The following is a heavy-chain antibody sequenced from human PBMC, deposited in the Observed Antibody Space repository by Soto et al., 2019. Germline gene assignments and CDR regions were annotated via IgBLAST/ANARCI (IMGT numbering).Heavy chain of an antibody. CDR2: IIPIFGTP. D-gene: IGHD3-22*01. J-gene: IGHJ5*02. CDR3: ARPTRYYYDSSGQSAWFDP. CDR1: GGTFSSYA. Sequence: QVQLVQSGAEVKKPGSSVKVSCKASGGTFSSYAISWVRQAPGQGLEWMGGIIPIFGTPNYAQKFQGRVTIPGDESTSTAYKELSSRRAEDTAVYYCARPTRYYYDSSGQSAWFDPWGQGTLVTVSS. V-gene: IGHV1-69*12.